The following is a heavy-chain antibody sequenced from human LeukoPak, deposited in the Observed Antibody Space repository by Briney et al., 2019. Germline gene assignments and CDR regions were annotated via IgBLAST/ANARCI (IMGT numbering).Heavy chain of an antibody. CDR1: GFTFSSYA. J-gene: IGHJ5*02. Sequence: GGSLRLSCAASGFTFSSYAMSWVRQAPGKGLEWVSAIGGSGGTTYYADSVKGRFTISRDNSKNTLYLQMNSLRVEDTAVYYCAKWDTSYDFWSADPWGQGTLVTVSS. D-gene: IGHD3-3*01. V-gene: IGHV3-23*01. CDR2: IGGSGGTT. CDR3: AKWDTSYDFWSADP.